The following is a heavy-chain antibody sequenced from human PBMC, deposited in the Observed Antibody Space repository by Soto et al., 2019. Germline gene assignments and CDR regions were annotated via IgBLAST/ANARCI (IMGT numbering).Heavy chain of an antibody. J-gene: IGHJ6*04. D-gene: IGHD3-3*01. V-gene: IGHV1-69*02. Sequence: GASVKVSCKASGGTFSSYTISWVRQAPGQGLEWMGRIIPILGIANYAQKFQGRVTITADKSTSTAYMELSSLRSEDTAVYYCASQTTYYDFWSGSQMDVWGKGTTVTVSS. CDR1: GGTFSSYT. CDR2: IIPILGIA. CDR3: ASQTTYYDFWSGSQMDV.